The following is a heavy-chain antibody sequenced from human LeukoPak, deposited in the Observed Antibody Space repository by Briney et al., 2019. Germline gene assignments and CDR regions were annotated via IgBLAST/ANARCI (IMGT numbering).Heavy chain of an antibody. V-gene: IGHV3-7*01. J-gene: IGHJ4*02. CDR3: AREGY. Sequence: PGGSLRLSCAASGFTFSSNWMSWVRQTPGKGLEWGANIKQDVSEKYYEDSVKGRFAISRDNAKNSLYLQMNSLRAEDTAVYYCAREGYWGQGTLVTVSS. CDR2: IKQDVSEK. CDR1: GFTFSSNW.